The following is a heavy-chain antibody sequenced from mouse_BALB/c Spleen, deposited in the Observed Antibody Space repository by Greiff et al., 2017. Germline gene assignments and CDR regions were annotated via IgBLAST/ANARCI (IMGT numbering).Heavy chain of an antibody. CDR1: GYAFTNYL. V-gene: IGHV1-54*01. CDR2: INPGSGGT. CDR3: ARLPSLRDYAMDD. Sequence: QVQLQQSGAELVRPGTSVKVSCKASGYAFTNYLIEWVKQRPGQGLEWIGVINPGSGGTNYNEKFKGKATLTADKSSSTAYMQLSSLTSDDSAVYFCARLPSLRDYAMDDWGQGTSVTVSS. J-gene: IGHJ4*01.